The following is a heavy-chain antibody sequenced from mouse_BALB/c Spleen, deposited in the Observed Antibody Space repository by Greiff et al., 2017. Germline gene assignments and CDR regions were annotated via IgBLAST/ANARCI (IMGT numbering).Heavy chain of an antibody. CDR2: IDPANGNT. CDR3: AREGVYYGNRYYAMDY. D-gene: IGHD2-1*01. CDR1: GYTFTSYW. J-gene: IGHJ4*01. Sequence: VQLKQSGAELAKPGASVKMSCKASGYTFTSYWMHWVKQRPEQGLEWIGRIDPANGNTKYDPKFQGKATITADTSSNTAYLQLSSLTSEDTAMYYCAREGVYYGNRYYAMDYWGQGTSVTVSS. V-gene: IGHV14-3*02.